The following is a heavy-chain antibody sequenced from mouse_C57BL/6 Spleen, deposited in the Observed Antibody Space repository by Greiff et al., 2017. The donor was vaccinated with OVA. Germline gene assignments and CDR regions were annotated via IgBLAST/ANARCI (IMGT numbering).Heavy chain of an antibody. CDR2: INYDGSST. V-gene: IGHV5-16*01. CDR1: GFTFSDYY. D-gene: IGHD1-1*01. Sequence: EVKLVESEGGLVQPGSSMKLSCTASGFTFSDYYMAWVRQVPEKGLEWVANINYDGSSTYYLDSLKSRFIISRDNAKNILYLQMSSLKSEDTATYYCARGDYYGSSFQFAYWGQGTLVTVSA. J-gene: IGHJ3*01. CDR3: ARGDYYGSSFQFAY.